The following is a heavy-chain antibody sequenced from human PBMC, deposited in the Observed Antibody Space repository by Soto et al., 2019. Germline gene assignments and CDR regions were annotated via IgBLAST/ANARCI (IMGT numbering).Heavy chain of an antibody. V-gene: IGHV4-39*01. CDR1: GGSISSSGHY. CDR3: SRHYCSGGSCYYYGMDV. CDR2: IHYSGDA. Sequence: SETLSLTCTVSGGSISSSGHYWGWVRQPPGKGLEWIGTIHYSGDAYYNPSLKSRVSISVDTSKSQFSLKLNSVTAADAALYYCSRHYCSGGSCYYYGMDVWGQGTTVTVSS. J-gene: IGHJ6*02. D-gene: IGHD2-15*01.